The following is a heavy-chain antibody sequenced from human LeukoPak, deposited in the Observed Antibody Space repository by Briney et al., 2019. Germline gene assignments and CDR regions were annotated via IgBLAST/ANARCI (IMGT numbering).Heavy chain of an antibody. J-gene: IGHJ4*02. CDR1: GFTFSSFG. D-gene: IGHD3-3*01. CDR3: ASLFDFWSGYYFDY. Sequence: PGGTLRLSCAASGFTFSSFGMSWVRQAPGKGLGWVSGISGSGDSTYYADSVKGRFTISRDNAKNSLYLQMNSLRAEDTAVYYCASLFDFWSGYYFDYWGQGTLVTVSS. CDR2: ISGSGDST. V-gene: IGHV3-23*01.